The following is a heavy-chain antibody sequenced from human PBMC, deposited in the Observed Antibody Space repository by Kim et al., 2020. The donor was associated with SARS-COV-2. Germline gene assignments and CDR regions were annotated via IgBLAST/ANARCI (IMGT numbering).Heavy chain of an antibody. V-gene: IGHV3-13*04. CDR3: ARGPIEEGIRATKGYFDL. J-gene: IGHJ2*01. D-gene: IGHD1-20*01. Sequence: GGSLRRSCAASGFTFSSYDMHWVRQGTEKGLEWVSNIGTKADTYYPDSVKDRFTISRENAKDSFYLQMNSLRAEDTAVYYCARGPIEEGIRATKGYFDL. CDR1: GFTFSSYD. CDR2: IGTKADT.